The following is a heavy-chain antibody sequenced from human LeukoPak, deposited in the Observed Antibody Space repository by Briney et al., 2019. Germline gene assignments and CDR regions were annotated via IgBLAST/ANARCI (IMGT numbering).Heavy chain of an antibody. CDR2: INPNSGGT. CDR3: ARGGTEASSGDY. V-gene: IGHV1-2*06. D-gene: IGHD3-10*01. J-gene: IGHJ4*02. Sequence: ASVKVSCKASGHTFTAYFMHWVRQAPGQGLEWMGRINPNSGGTNYAQKFQGRVTMTRDTSITTAYMDLSRLTYDDTAVYYCARGGTEASSGDYWGQGTLVTVSS. CDR1: GHTFTAYF.